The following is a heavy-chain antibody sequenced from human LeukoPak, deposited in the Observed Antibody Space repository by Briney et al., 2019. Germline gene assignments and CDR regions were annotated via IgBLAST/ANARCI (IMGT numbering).Heavy chain of an antibody. J-gene: IGHJ4*02. CDR2: IYHSGST. V-gene: IGHV4-30-2*01. Sequence: SETLSLTCTVSGGSISSGGYYWSWIRQPPGKSLEWIGYIYHSGSTYYNPSLKSRVTISVDRSKNQFSLKLSSVTAADTAVYYCARSPLTGVAEFDYWGQGTLVTVSS. D-gene: IGHD3-3*01. CDR3: ARSPLTGVAEFDY. CDR1: GGSISSGGYY.